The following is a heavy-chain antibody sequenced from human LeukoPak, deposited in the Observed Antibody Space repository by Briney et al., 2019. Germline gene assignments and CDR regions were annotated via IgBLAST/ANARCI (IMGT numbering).Heavy chain of an antibody. V-gene: IGHV5-51*01. Sequence: GESLKISCKGSGYSFTSYWIGWVRQMPGKGLEWMGVIYPGDSDTRYSPSFQGQVTISADKSINTAYLQWSSLKASDTAMYYCARHQGSNWYYYYMDVWSKGTTVTVSS. J-gene: IGHJ6*03. CDR2: IYPGDSDT. CDR1: GYSFTSYW. D-gene: IGHD6-13*01. CDR3: ARHQGSNWYYYYMDV.